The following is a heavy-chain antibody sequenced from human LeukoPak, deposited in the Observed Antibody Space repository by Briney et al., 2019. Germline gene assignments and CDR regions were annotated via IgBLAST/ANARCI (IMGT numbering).Heavy chain of an antibody. J-gene: IGHJ5*02. D-gene: IGHD6-13*01. CDR2: IYHSGST. CDR3: ARVLGSSARFKGAYNWFDP. CDR1: GGSISSGDYS. V-gene: IGHV4-30-2*01. Sequence: SETLSLTCAVSGGSISSGDYSWSWIRQPPGKDLEWIGYIYHSGSTYYNPSLKSRVTISVDRSKNHFSLKLSSVTAADTAVYYCARVLGSSARFKGAYNWFDPWGQGTLVTVSS.